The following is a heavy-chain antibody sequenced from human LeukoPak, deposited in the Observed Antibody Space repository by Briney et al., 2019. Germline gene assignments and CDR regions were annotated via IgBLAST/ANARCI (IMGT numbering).Heavy chain of an antibody. CDR2: INPSGGST. V-gene: IGHV1-46*01. J-gene: IGHJ6*03. D-gene: IGHD3-10*01. CDR3: ARGPRITMVRGGQWYYYMDV. Sequence: GASVKVSRKASGYTFTSYYSYWVRQAPVQGLEWMGIINPSGGSTNYAQKFQGRVTMTRGTSTSTVYMELSSLRSEDTAVYYCARGPRITMVRGGQWYYYMDVWGKGTTVTISS. CDR1: GYTFTSYY.